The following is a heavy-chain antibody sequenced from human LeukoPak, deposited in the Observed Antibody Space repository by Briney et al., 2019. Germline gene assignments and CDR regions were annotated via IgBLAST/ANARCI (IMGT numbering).Heavy chain of an antibody. D-gene: IGHD3-9*01. Sequence: SVKVSCKASGYTFTSYDINWVRQAPGQGLEWMGGIIPIFGTANYAQKFQGRVTITADESTSTAYMELSSLRSEDTAVYYCARRVGWDYDILTGYYYDAFDIWGQGTMVTVSS. CDR1: GYTFTSYD. V-gene: IGHV1-69*13. CDR3: ARRVGWDYDILTGYYYDAFDI. CDR2: IIPIFGTA. J-gene: IGHJ3*02.